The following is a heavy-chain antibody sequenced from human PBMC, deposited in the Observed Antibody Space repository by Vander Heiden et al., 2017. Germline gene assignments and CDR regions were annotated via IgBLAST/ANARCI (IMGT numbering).Heavy chain of an antibody. D-gene: IGHD5-18*01. J-gene: IGHJ3*02. Sequence: QVQLVESGGGVVQPGRSLRLSRAAAGFTFRSYAMHWVRQAPGKGLEWVAVISYDGSNKYYADSVKGRFTISRDNSKNTLYLQMNSLRAEDTAVYYCARAGWIQLWVGGLDIWGQGTMVTVSS. V-gene: IGHV3-30-3*01. CDR3: ARAGWIQLWVGGLDI. CDR2: ISYDGSNK. CDR1: GFTFRSYA.